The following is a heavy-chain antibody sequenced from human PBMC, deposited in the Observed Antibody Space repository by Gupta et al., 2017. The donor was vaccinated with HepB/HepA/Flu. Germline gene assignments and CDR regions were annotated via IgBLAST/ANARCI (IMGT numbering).Heavy chain of an antibody. Sequence: EVQLVESGGGLVQPGGSLRLSCAASGFTVSSNYMSWVSKAPGKGLEWVSVIYSGGSTYYADSVKGRFTISRDNSKNTLYLQMNSLRAEDTAVYYCARDGGDGYNDYYYYGMDVWGQGTTVTVSS. D-gene: IGHD5-24*01. V-gene: IGHV3-66*01. CDR2: IYSGGST. CDR3: ARDGGDGYNDYYYYGMDV. J-gene: IGHJ6*02. CDR1: GFTVSSNY.